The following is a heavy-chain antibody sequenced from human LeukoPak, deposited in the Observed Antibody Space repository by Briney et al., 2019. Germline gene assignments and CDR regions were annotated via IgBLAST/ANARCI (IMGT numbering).Heavy chain of an antibody. CDR2: ISGSGGST. Sequence: GGSLRLSCAASGFTFSSYAMSWVRQAPAKGLEWVSAISGSGGSTYYADSVKGRFTISRDNSKNTLYLQMNSLRAEDTAVYYCAKDREQLGLLGYFDYWGQGTLVTVSS. D-gene: IGHD5-18*01. CDR1: GFTFSSYA. V-gene: IGHV3-23*01. CDR3: AKDREQLGLLGYFDY. J-gene: IGHJ4*02.